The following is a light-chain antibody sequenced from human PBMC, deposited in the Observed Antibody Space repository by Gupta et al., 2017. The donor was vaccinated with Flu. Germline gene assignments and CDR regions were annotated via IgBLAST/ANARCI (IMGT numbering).Light chain of an antibody. V-gene: IGKV3-11*01. Sequence: EIVLTQSPATLPLSTGERATLSCRASQSVGTYLAWYQQKPGQTPRLLVYDAANRATASPARCIGSGSGTDFSLTISSLEPEDFAGYYCQKRSNWPPYTFGQGTRLEI. CDR2: DAA. CDR1: QSVGTY. J-gene: IGKJ2*01. CDR3: QKRSNWPPYT.